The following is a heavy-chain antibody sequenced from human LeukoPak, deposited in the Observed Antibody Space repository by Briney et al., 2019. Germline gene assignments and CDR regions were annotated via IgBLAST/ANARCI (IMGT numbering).Heavy chain of an antibody. Sequence: GGSLRLSCAASGFTFGSYGMHWVRQAPGKGLEWVAVISYDGSNKYYADSVKGRFTISRDNSKNTLYLQMNSLRAEDTAVYYCAEDRGDMVATSIFDYWGQGTLVTVSS. CDR1: GFTFGSYG. V-gene: IGHV3-30*18. J-gene: IGHJ4*02. CDR3: AEDRGDMVATSIFDY. D-gene: IGHD5-12*01. CDR2: ISYDGSNK.